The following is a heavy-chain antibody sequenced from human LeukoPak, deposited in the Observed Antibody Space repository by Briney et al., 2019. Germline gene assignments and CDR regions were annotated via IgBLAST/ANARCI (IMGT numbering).Heavy chain of an antibody. V-gene: IGHV1-2*02. Sequence: ASVKVSCKASGYTFTSYDINWVRQAPGQGLEWMGWINPNSGGTNYAQKFQGRVTMTRDTSISTAYMELSRLRSDDTAVYYCARAGDYYDSSGYPRGGWFDPWGQGTLVTVSS. CDR3: ARAGDYYDSSGYPRGGWFDP. CDR2: INPNSGGT. D-gene: IGHD3-22*01. J-gene: IGHJ5*02. CDR1: GYTFTSYD.